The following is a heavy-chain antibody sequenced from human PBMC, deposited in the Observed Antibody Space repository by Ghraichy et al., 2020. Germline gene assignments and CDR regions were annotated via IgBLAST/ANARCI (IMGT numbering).Heavy chain of an antibody. CDR3: ATHNNWAFNY. V-gene: IGHV3-7*01. J-gene: IGHJ4*02. CDR1: GFTFSSSW. D-gene: IGHD1-1*01. Sequence: GGSLRLSCAASGFTFSSSWMSWVRQAPGKGLEWVANMNQDGSEKSYVDSVKGRFTISRDNAENSLYLQMNSLRAEDTAVYYCATHNNWAFNYWGQGPLVTVSA. CDR2: MNQDGSEK.